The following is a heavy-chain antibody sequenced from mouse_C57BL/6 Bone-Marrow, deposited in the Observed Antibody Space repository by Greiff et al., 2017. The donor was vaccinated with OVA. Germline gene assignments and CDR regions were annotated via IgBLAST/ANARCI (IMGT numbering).Heavy chain of an antibody. CDR3: EIIPWFAY. J-gene: IGHJ3*01. V-gene: IGHV5-17*01. Sequence: EVKLMESGGGLVKPGGSLKLSCAASGFTFSDYGMHWVRQAPEKGLEWVAYISSGSSTIYYADTVKGRFTISRDNAKNTLFLQMTSLRSEDTAMYYCEIIPWFAYWGQGTLVTVSA. CDR2: ISSGSSTI. CDR1: GFTFSDYG.